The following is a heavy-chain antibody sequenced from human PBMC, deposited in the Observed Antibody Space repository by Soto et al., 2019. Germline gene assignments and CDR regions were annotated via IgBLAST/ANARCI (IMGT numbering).Heavy chain of an antibody. CDR1: GFTFSSYA. CDR3: AKDSYIMAGPFDY. J-gene: IGHJ4*02. Sequence: LILSCAASGFTFSSYAMSWVRQAPGKGLEWVSAISGSGGSTYYADSVKGRFTISRDNSKNTLYLQMNSLRAEDTAVYYCAKDSYIMAGPFDYWGQGTLVTVSS. D-gene: IGHD6-19*01. CDR2: ISGSGGST. V-gene: IGHV3-23*01.